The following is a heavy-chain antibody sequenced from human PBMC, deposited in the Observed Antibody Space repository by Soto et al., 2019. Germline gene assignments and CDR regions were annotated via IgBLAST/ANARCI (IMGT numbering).Heavy chain of an antibody. Sequence: SETLTLTCAVSGGSISSGGYSWSWIRQPPGKGLEWIGYIYHSGSTYYNPSLKSRVTISVDRSKNQFSLKLSSVTAADTAVYYCAAGGGLPRYYWGQGTLVTVSS. V-gene: IGHV4-30-2*01. CDR3: AAGGGLPRYY. CDR2: IYHSGST. J-gene: IGHJ4*02. D-gene: IGHD5-12*01. CDR1: GGSISSGGYS.